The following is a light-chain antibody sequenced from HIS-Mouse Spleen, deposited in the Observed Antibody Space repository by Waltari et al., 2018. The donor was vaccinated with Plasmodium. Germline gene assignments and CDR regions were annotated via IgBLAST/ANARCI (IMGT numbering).Light chain of an antibody. Sequence: SYELTQPPSVSVSPGQPARITCSGDALPKKYAYWYQQKSGQAPVLVIYEDSKRPSGMPERFSGSSSGTRATLTISGAQVEDEADDYCYSTDSSGNHRGFGGGTKLTVL. CDR1: ALPKKY. CDR2: EDS. V-gene: IGLV3-10*01. CDR3: YSTDSSGNHRG. J-gene: IGLJ3*02.